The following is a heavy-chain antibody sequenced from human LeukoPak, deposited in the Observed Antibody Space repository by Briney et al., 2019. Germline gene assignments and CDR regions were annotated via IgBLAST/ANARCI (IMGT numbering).Heavy chain of an antibody. Sequence: SETLSLTCAVHGGSFSGDYWRWIPQPPGKGLEWIGEINHSGRTNYNPSLKSRVTISVDTSKNQFSLKLSSVTAADTAVYYCARGSRKPAQWPALNPINWFDPWGQGTLVTVSS. J-gene: IGHJ5*02. CDR3: ARGSRKPAQWPALNPINWFDP. D-gene: IGHD6-19*01. CDR2: INHSGRT. V-gene: IGHV4-34*01. CDR1: GGSFSGDY.